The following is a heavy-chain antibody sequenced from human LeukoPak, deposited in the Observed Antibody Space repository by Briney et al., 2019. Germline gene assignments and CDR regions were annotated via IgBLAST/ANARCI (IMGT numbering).Heavy chain of an antibody. CDR1: GFTFSSYW. J-gene: IGHJ4*02. CDR3: VRGLVGYCSGGAWDGTCFDY. Sequence: GGSLRLSCAASGFTFSSYWMSWVRQAPGKGLEWVAIIKQDGNQKNYVDSVKGRFTISRDNAKNSLYRQMNSLRAEDTAVYYCVRGLVGYCSGGAWDGTCFDYWGQGTLVSVSS. D-gene: IGHD2-15*01. CDR2: IKQDGNQK. V-gene: IGHV3-7*03.